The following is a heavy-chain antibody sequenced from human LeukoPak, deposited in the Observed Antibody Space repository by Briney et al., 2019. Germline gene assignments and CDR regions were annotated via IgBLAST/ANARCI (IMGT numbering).Heavy chain of an antibody. CDR1: GFTFSNYW. J-gene: IGHJ3*02. CDR2: INSDGSST. D-gene: IGHD5-18*01. Sequence: AGGSLRLSCAASGFTFSNYWMHWVRQAPGKGLVWVSRINSDGSSTTYADSVKGRFTISRDDSKNTLYLQMNSLRAEDTAVYYCARARSSYGYGDAFDIWGQGTMVTVSS. V-gene: IGHV3-74*01. CDR3: ARARSSYGYGDAFDI.